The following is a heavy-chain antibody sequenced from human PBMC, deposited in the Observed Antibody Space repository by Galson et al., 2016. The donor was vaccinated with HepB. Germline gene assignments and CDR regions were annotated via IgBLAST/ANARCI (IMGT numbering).Heavy chain of an antibody. CDR2: ISSSSAYV. Sequence: SLRLSCAASGFSFSTHTMNWVRQAPGKGLEWISYISSSSAYVDYADSVKGRFTISRENAKNSLYLQMNSLRAEDTAVYYCARDRSRFSSGYYTGARDVFAVWGQGTVVTVSS. CDR1: GFSFSTHT. V-gene: IGHV3-21*01. D-gene: IGHD3-3*01. CDR3: ARDRSRFSSGYYTGARDVFAV. J-gene: IGHJ3*01.